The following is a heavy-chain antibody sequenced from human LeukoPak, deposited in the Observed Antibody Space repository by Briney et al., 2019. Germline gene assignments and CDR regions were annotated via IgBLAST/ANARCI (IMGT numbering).Heavy chain of an antibody. CDR3: ARDIPESSGYYM. CDR1: GFTFSTYG. CDR2: ISAYSADT. J-gene: IGHJ4*02. V-gene: IGHV1-18*01. D-gene: IGHD6-19*01. Sequence: ASVKVSFTASGFTFSTYGITWVRQAPGQGLEWLGYISAYSADTNYAQKVQGRVTMTTDTSTTTAYLEMRSLRSDDTAVYYCARDIPESSGYYMWGQGTQVTVSS.